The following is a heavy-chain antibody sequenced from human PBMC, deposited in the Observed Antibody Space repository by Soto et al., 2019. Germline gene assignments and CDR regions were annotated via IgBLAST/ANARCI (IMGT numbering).Heavy chain of an antibody. CDR1: GYTFTSYG. Sequence: ASVKVSCKASGYTFTSYGISWVRQAPGQGLEWMGWISAYNGNTNYAQKLQCRVTMTTDTSTSTAYMELRSLRSDDTAVYYCARDLGGAARPNGFDPWGQGTLVTVSS. D-gene: IGHD6-6*01. J-gene: IGHJ5*02. CDR2: ISAYNGNT. CDR3: ARDLGGAARPNGFDP. V-gene: IGHV1-18*01.